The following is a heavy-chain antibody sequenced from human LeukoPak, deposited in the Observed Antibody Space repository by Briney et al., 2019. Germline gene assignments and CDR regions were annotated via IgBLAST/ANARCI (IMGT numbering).Heavy chain of an antibody. V-gene: IGHV1-18*01. J-gene: IGHJ6*03. CDR3: ARVVAAAGTYYMDV. CDR2: ISAYNGNT. D-gene: IGHD6-13*01. Sequence: GASVKVSCKASGYTFTSYGISWVRQAPGQGLEWMGWISAYNGNTNYAQKFQGRVTMTRNTSISTAYMELSSLRSEDTAVYYCARVVAAAGTYYMDVWGKGTTVTISS. CDR1: GYTFTSYG.